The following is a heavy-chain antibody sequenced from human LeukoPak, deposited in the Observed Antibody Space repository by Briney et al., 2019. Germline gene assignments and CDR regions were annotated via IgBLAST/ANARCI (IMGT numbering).Heavy chain of an antibody. CDR3: ARDLDYYDSSGYYYDAFDI. J-gene: IGHJ3*02. V-gene: IGHV1-2*06. CDR2: INPNSGGT. Sequence: ASVKVSCKASGYTFTSYGISWVRQAPGQGLEWMGRINPNSGGTNYAQKFQGRVTMTRDTSISTAYMELSRLRSDDTAVYYCARDLDYYDSSGYYYDAFDIWGQGTMVTVSS. D-gene: IGHD3-22*01. CDR1: GYTFTSYG.